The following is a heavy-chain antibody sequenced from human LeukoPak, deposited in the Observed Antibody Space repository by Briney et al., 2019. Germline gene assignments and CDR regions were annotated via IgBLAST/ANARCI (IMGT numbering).Heavy chain of an antibody. CDR3: ARAWLRLNPYFDY. Sequence: SVKVSCKASGGTFKIYAISWVPQAPRQGLEWMGGILTIFGTTNYAQKFQARVTITADESTSTAYMELSRLRSDDTAVYYCARAWLRLNPYFDYWGQGTLVTVSS. V-gene: IGHV1-69*13. D-gene: IGHD5-12*01. J-gene: IGHJ4*02. CDR1: GGTFKIYA. CDR2: ILTIFGTT.